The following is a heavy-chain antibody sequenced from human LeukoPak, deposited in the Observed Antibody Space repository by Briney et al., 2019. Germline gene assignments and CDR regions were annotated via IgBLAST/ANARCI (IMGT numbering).Heavy chain of an antibody. Sequence: GRSLRLSCAASGFTFSSYAMHWVRQAPGKGLEWVAVISYDGSNKYYADSVKGRFTISRDNSKNTLYLQMNSLRAEGTAVYYCARDPLPAAIEYFQHWGQGTLVTVSS. J-gene: IGHJ1*01. V-gene: IGHV3-30-3*01. D-gene: IGHD2-2*01. CDR1: GFTFSSYA. CDR3: ARDPLPAAIEYFQH. CDR2: ISYDGSNK.